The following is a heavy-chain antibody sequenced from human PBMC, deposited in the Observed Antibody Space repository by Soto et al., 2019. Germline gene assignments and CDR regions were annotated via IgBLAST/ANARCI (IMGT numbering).Heavy chain of an antibody. V-gene: IGHV5-51*03. J-gene: IGHJ4*02. D-gene: IGHD6-13*01. Sequence: PGKSLKISCKASGYNFNNYWIGWVRQMPEKGLEWMGFIYPDDSDTKYSPSFQGQVTISVDKSITTASLQWSSLKASDTAMYYCARIPFAATGFYFDYWAQGTLVTVSS. CDR2: IYPDDSDT. CDR1: GYNFNNYW. CDR3: ARIPFAATGFYFDY.